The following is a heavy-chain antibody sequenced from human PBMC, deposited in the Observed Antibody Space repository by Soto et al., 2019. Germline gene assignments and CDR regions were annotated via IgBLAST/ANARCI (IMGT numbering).Heavy chain of an antibody. V-gene: IGHV4-30-4*01. D-gene: IGHD3-16*01. J-gene: IGHJ6*02. Sequence: SETLSLTCTVSGGSISSGDYYWSWIRQPPGKGLEWIGYIYYSGSTYYNPSLKSRVTISVDTSKNQFSLKLSSVTAADTAVYYCARDRFMITFGGVTVYYYGMDVWGQGTTVT. CDR2: IYYSGST. CDR3: ARDRFMITFGGVTVYYYGMDV. CDR1: GGSISSGDYY.